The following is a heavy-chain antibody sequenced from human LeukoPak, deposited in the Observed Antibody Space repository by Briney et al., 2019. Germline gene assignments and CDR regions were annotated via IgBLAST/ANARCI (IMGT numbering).Heavy chain of an antibody. D-gene: IGHD3-10*02. Sequence: GESLKISCKGSGYSFSSKWIGWVRQMPGKGLEWMGIIYPGDSDTRYSPSFQGQVTISADKSISTAYLQWSSLKASDTAMYYCARLVVLGVIMYYFDYWGQGSLVTVSS. CDR2: IYPGDSDT. CDR1: GYSFSSKW. CDR3: ARLVVLGVIMYYFDY. V-gene: IGHV5-51*01. J-gene: IGHJ4*02.